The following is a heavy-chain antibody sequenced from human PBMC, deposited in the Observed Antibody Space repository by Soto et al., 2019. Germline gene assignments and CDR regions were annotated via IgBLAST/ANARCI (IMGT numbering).Heavy chain of an antibody. CDR2: ISSSGSTI. Sequence: PGGSLRLSCAASGFTFSDYYMSWIRQAPGRGLEWVSYISSSGSTIYYADSVKGRFTISRDNAKNSLYLQMNSLRAEDTAVYYCARSAAEWLLPTRCNWFDPWGQGTLVTVSS. D-gene: IGHD3-3*01. V-gene: IGHV3-11*01. CDR3: ARSAAEWLLPTRCNWFDP. J-gene: IGHJ5*02. CDR1: GFTFSDYY.